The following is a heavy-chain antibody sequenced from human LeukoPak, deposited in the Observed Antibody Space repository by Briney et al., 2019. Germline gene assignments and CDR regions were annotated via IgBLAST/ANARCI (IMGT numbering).Heavy chain of an antibody. J-gene: IGHJ6*02. Sequence: SGRSLRLSCAASGFAFSTYSLHWVRQAPGKGLEWLAVISYDGSEKLYEDSVKGRFTISRDNSKNTLFLQMSSLRPEDTAVYYCSGDKYPVSHCYGMDVWGQGTTVTVSS. CDR3: SGDKYPVSHCYGMDV. CDR2: ISYDGSEK. CDR1: GFAFSTYS. D-gene: IGHD3-16*01. V-gene: IGHV3-30-3*01.